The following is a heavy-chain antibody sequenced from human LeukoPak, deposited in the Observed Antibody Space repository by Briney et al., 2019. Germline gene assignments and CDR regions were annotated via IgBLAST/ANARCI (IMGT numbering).Heavy chain of an antibody. CDR2: IYYSGST. D-gene: IGHD5-24*01. V-gene: IGHV4-59*01. CDR3: ARGGGIEMATILPFDY. J-gene: IGHJ4*02. Sequence: PSETLSLTCTVSGGSISSYYWSCIRQPPGKGLEWIGYIYYSGSTNYNPSLKSRVTISVDTSKNQFSLKLTSVTAADTAVYYCARGGGIEMATILPFDYWGQGTLVTVCS. CDR1: GGSISSYY.